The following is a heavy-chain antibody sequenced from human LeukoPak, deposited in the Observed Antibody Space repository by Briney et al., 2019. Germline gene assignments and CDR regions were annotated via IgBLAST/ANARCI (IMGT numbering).Heavy chain of an antibody. D-gene: IGHD6-19*01. Sequence: PGGTLRLSCAAAGFTFSSHGMHWVRKAPGKGLEWVAFIRYDGSNKYYADSVKGRFTISRDNSKNTLYLQMNSLRAEDTAVYYCAKDRRYSSGWYVSGFDYWGQGTLVTVSS. CDR3: AKDRRYSSGWYVSGFDY. CDR1: GFTFSSHG. V-gene: IGHV3-30*02. J-gene: IGHJ4*02. CDR2: IRYDGSNK.